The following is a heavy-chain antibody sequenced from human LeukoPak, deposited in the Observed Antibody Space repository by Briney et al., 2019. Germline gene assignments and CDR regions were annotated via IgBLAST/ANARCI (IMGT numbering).Heavy chain of an antibody. CDR1: GYTFTDYY. J-gene: IGHJ4*02. CDR2: INPNSGGT. Sequence: ASVKVSCKASGYTFTDYYMHWGRQAPGQGLEWMGLINPNSGGTNYSQKFQGRVTMTRDTSISTAYMELSSLRSEDTAVYYCARGGSDEYYFDYWGQGTLVTVSS. CDR3: ARGGSDEYYFDY. V-gene: IGHV1-2*02.